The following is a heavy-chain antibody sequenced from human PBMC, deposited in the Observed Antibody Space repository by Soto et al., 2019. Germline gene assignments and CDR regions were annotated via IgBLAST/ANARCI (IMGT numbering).Heavy chain of an antibody. V-gene: IGHV1-69*01. D-gene: IGHD6-13*01. CDR2: IIPIFGTA. CDR1: GGTFSSYA. Sequence: QVQLVQSGAEVKKPGSSVKVSCKASGGTFSSYAISWVRQAPGQGLEWMGGIIPIFGTANYAQKFQGRVTIAADESKSTAYMELSSLRAEDTAVYYCTLSIWVYGYYYYRMDVLGQGTTVTVSS. J-gene: IGHJ6*02. CDR3: TLSIWVYGYYYYRMDV.